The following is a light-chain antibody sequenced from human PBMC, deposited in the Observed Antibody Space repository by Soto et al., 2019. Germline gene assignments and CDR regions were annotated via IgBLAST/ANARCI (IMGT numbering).Light chain of an antibody. CDR2: WAS. V-gene: IGKV4-1*01. J-gene: IGKJ1*01. CDR3: QQYYSIPWT. CDR1: QSVLYSPNNKNY. Sequence: DIVMTQSPDSLAVSLGERATINCKSSQSVLYSPNNKNYLGWFQQQPGQPPRLLINWASTRESGVPDRFSGSGSGTDFTLTISSLQAEDVAVYYCQQYYSIPWTFGQGTKVEIK.